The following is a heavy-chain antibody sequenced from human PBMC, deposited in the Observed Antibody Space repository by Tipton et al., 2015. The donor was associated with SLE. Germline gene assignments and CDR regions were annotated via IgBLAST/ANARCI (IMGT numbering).Heavy chain of an antibody. V-gene: IGHV3-74*01. CDR3: TRLTVTDTFDP. CDR2: LNSDGTYT. CDR1: GFTFSSYW. J-gene: IGHJ5*02. Sequence: SLRLSCEASGFTFSSYWMHWVRQVPGKGLVWVSRLNSDGTYTSYADSVKGRFAISRDNAKNMVYLQMNNLRAEDTAVYYCTRLTVTDTFDPWGQGALVTVSS. D-gene: IGHD4-11*01.